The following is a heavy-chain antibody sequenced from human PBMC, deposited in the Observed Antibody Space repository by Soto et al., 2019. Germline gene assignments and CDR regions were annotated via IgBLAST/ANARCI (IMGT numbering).Heavy chain of an antibody. Sequence: GGSLRLSCAASGFTFDDYGMSWVRQAPGKGLEWVSAISWNGGSTGYGDSVKGRFTISRDNAKNSLYLQMNSLRAEDTALYHCARGKLSAARENAFDIWGQGTMVTVSS. CDR1: GFTFDDYG. CDR2: ISWNGGST. D-gene: IGHD1-7*01. V-gene: IGHV3-20*01. CDR3: ARGKLSAARENAFDI. J-gene: IGHJ3*02.